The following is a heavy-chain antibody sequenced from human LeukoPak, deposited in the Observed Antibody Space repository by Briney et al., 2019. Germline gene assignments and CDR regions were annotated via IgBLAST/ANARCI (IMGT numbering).Heavy chain of an antibody. CDR2: IYYSGST. CDR3: ARGREVVVPAAIDVAFDI. Sequence: SETLSLTCTVSGGSISSSSYYWGWIRQPPGKGLEWIGSIYYSGSTYYNPSLKSRVTISVDTSKNQFSLKLSSVTAADTAVYYCARGREVVVPAAIDVAFDIWGQGTMVTVSS. J-gene: IGHJ3*02. D-gene: IGHD2-2*01. V-gene: IGHV4-39*07. CDR1: GGSISSSSYY.